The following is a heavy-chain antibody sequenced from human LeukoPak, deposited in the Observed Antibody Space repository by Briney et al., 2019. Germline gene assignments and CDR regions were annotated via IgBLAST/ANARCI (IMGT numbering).Heavy chain of an antibody. J-gene: IGHJ4*02. D-gene: IGHD3/OR15-3a*01. Sequence: GASLRLSCAASGFTFSNYAMRWVRQAPGKGLEWVSATGGGSGIYYADSMKSRFTISRDNSKNTLYLQINRLKAEDTAVYDCAKWGDDDVCTGCYVSDYWGQGTLVTVSS. V-gene: IGHV3-23*01. CDR3: AKWGDDDVCTGCYVSDY. CDR2: TGGGSGI. CDR1: GFTFSNYA.